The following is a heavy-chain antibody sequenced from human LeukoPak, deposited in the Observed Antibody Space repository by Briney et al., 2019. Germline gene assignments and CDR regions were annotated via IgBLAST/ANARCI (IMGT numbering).Heavy chain of an antibody. CDR3: ARFEYSSSSGLDV. V-gene: IGHV4-59*01. D-gene: IGHD6-6*01. CDR1: GGSISSYY. Sequence: SETLSLTCTVPGGSISSYYWSWIRQPPGKGLEWIGYIYYSGSTNYNPSLKSRVTISVDTSKNQFSLKLSSVTAADTAVYYCARFEYSSSSGLDVWGKGTTVTVSS. CDR2: IYYSGST. J-gene: IGHJ6*04.